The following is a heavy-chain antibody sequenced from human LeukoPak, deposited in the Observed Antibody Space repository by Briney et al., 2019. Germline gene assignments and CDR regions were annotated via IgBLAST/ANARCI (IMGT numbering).Heavy chain of an antibody. CDR1: GFTFSSYA. V-gene: IGHV3-30*14. CDR3: ARDPRGGYFGSGSYSEWYFDL. Sequence: PGGSLRLSCAASGFTFSSYAMHWVRQAPGKGLEWVAVISYDGSNKYYADSVKGRFTISRDNSKNTLYLQMNSLRAEDTAIYYCARDPRGGYFGSGSYSEWYFDLWGRGTLVTVSS. J-gene: IGHJ2*01. D-gene: IGHD3-10*01. CDR2: ISYDGSNK.